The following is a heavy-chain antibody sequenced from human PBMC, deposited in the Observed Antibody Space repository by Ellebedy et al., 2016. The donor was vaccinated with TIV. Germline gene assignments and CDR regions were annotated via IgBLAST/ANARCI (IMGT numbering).Heavy chain of an antibody. CDR2: INQDGSEK. Sequence: GGSLRLSCAASAFSFRSYWMSWVRQAPGKGLEWVANINQDGSEKYYVDSVKGRFTISRDNARNSLYLQMNSLGADDTAVYYCATDGSYGDYRSPAHAFEFWGQGTMVTVSS. CDR3: ATDGSYGDYRSPAHAFEF. J-gene: IGHJ3*01. D-gene: IGHD4-17*01. V-gene: IGHV3-7*01. CDR1: AFSFRSYW.